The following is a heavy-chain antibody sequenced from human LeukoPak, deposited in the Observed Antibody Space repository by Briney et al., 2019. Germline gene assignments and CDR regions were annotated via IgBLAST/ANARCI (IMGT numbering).Heavy chain of an antibody. V-gene: IGHV1-2*06. Sequence: ASVKVSCKASGYTFTGYYMHWVRQAPGQGLEWMGRINPNSGGTNYAQKFQGRVTMTRDTSISTAYVELSRLRSDDTAVYYCARDRAYSSGRNFDYWGQGTLVTVSS. J-gene: IGHJ4*02. CDR1: GYTFTGYY. CDR3: ARDRAYSSGRNFDY. CDR2: INPNSGGT. D-gene: IGHD6-19*01.